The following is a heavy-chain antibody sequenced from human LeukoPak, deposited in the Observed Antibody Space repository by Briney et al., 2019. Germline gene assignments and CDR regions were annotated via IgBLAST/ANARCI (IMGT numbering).Heavy chain of an antibody. CDR2: MNPNSGNT. CDR3: ARAPRSTMVRGVIYWFDP. J-gene: IGHJ5*02. V-gene: IGHV1-8*03. CDR1: GYTFTSYD. D-gene: IGHD3-10*01. Sequence: ASVKVSCKASGYTFTSYDINWVRQATGQGLEWMGWMNPNSGNTGYAQKFQGRVTITRNTSISTAYMELSSLRSEDTAVYYCARAPRSTMVRGVIYWFDPWGQGTLVTVSS.